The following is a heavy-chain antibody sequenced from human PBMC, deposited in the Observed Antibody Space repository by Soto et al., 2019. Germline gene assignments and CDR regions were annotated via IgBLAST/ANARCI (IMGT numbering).Heavy chain of an antibody. CDR1: GYTFTSYD. J-gene: IGHJ5*02. V-gene: IGHV1-8*01. CDR3: ARRLRFSRNWFDP. CDR2: MNPNSGNT. Sequence: QVQLVQSGAEVKKPGASVKVSCKASGYTFTSYDINWVRQATGQGLEWMGWMNPNSGNTGYAQKFQGRVTMTRSTSISTADMELSSLRSEDTAVYYCARRLRFSRNWFDPWGQGTLVTVSS. D-gene: IGHD5-12*01.